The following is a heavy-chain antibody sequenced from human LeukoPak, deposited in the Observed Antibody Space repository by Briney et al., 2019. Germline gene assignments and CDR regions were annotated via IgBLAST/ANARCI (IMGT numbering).Heavy chain of an antibody. CDR1: GFTFTSYS. Sequence: GGSLRLSCAASGFTFTSYSMNWVRQAPGKGLEWVSTISGGGGSTYYADSVKGRFTISRDNSKNTLYLQVNSLRAEDTAVYYCAKGGKWDVTPFDDWGQGTLVTVSS. J-gene: IGHJ4*02. CDR3: AKGGKWDVTPFDD. V-gene: IGHV3-23*01. D-gene: IGHD1-26*01. CDR2: ISGGGGST.